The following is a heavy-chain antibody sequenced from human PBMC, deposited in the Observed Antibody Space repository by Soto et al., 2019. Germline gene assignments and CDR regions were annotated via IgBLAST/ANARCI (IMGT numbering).Heavy chain of an antibody. V-gene: IGHV1-69*12. J-gene: IGHJ6*02. Sequence: QVQLVQSGAEVKKPGSSVKVSCKASGGTFSSYAISWVRQAPGQGLEWMGGIIPIVGTANYAQKFQGRVTITADESTSTADMELGSMTSDETAVYYCASDDVDTAMPYGMDVGGQGTTVTVSS. CDR1: GGTFSSYA. CDR2: IIPIVGTA. D-gene: IGHD5-18*01. CDR3: ASDDVDTAMPYGMDV.